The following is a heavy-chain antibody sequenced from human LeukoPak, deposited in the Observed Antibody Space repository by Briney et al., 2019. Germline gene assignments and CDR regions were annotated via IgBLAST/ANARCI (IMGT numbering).Heavy chain of an antibody. CDR3: ARGGSYLSAFDI. J-gene: IGHJ3*02. CDR2: ITGSGGST. V-gene: IGHV3-23*01. Sequence: GGSLRLSCAASGFTFSSYAMSWVRQAPGKGLEWVSAITGSGGSTYYADSVKGRFTISRDNSKNTLYLQMNSLRAEDTAVYYCARGGSYLSAFDIWGQGTMVTVSS. CDR1: GFTFSSYA. D-gene: IGHD1-26*01.